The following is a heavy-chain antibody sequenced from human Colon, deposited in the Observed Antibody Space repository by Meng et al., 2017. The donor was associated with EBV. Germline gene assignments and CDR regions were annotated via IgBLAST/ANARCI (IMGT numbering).Heavy chain of an antibody. CDR1: GYTFTRYP. V-gene: IGHV7-4-1*02. D-gene: IGHD6-19*01. CDR3: GTLKYTSGFYGPAY. Sequence: QVHLVQSGSELKKPGASVKVSCQASGYTFTRYPMNWVRQAPGQGLEWMGWISTNTGNQTYAQGFTGRFVFSVDTSVSTAYLQISSLKAEDTAVYYCGTLKYTSGFYGPAYWGQGALVTVSS. J-gene: IGHJ4*02. CDR2: ISTNTGNQ.